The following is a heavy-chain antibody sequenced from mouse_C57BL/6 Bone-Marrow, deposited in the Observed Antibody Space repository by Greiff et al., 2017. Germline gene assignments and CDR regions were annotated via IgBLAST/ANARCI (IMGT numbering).Heavy chain of an antibody. Sequence: QVQLKESGPGLVQPSQSLSITCTVSGFSLTSYGVHWVRQSPGKGLEWLGVIGSGGSTDYNAAFISSLSISKDNSKSQVFIKMNSLQADDTAIYYCARSWDYGNYYYFDYGGQGTTLTVSS. V-gene: IGHV2-2*01. CDR3: ARSWDYGNYYYFDY. J-gene: IGHJ2*01. CDR2: IGSGGST. CDR1: GFSLTSYG. D-gene: IGHD2-1*01.